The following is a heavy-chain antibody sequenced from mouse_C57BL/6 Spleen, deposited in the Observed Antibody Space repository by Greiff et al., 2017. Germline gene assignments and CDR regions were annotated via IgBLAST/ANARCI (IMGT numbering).Heavy chain of an antibody. Sequence: VQLQQSGPGLVQPSQSLSITCTVSGFSLTSYGVHWVRQSPGKGLEWLGVIWSGGSTDYNAAFISRLSISKDNSKSQVFFKMNSLQADDTAIYYCARPAYYYGSGYYFDYWGQGTTLTVSS. D-gene: IGHD1-1*01. V-gene: IGHV2-2*01. CDR1: GFSLTSYG. CDR2: IWSGGST. J-gene: IGHJ2*01. CDR3: ARPAYYYGSGYYFDY.